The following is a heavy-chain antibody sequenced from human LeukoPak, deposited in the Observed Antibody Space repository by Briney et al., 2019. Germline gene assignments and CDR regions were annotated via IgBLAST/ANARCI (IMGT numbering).Heavy chain of an antibody. CDR2: INSDGSST. D-gene: IGHD2-15*01. CDR3: ARGWVYCSGGSCYDRYYFDY. CDR1: GFTFSSYW. V-gene: IGHV3-74*01. Sequence: GGSLRLSCAASGFTFSSYWMHWVRQAPGKGLVWVSRINSDGSSTSYADSVKGRFTISRDNAKNTLYLQMNSLRAEDTAVYYCARGWVYCSGGSCYDRYYFDYWGQGTLVTVSS. J-gene: IGHJ4*02.